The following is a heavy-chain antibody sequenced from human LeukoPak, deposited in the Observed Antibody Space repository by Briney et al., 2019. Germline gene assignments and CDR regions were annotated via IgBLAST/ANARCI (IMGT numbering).Heavy chain of an antibody. D-gene: IGHD3-9*01. CDR2: IYYSGST. CDR3: ARLGPLRYFDWFSRPYYGMDV. Sequence: SETLSLTCAVYGGSFSGYYWSWIRQPPGKGLEWIGYIYYSGSTNYNPSPKSRVTISVDTSKNQFSLKLSSVTAADTAVYYCARLGPLRYFDWFSRPYYGMDVWGQGTTVTVSS. V-gene: IGHV4-59*08. CDR1: GGSFSGYY. J-gene: IGHJ6*02.